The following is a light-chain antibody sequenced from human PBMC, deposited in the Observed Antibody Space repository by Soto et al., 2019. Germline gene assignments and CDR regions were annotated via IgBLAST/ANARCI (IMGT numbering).Light chain of an antibody. CDR3: HQYDNLPIT. CDR1: QSLLHSNGNNY. V-gene: IGKV1-33*01. CDR2: DAS. J-gene: IGKJ5*01. Sequence: TQSPLSLPVTPGEPASISCRSSQSLLHSNGNNYLDWYQQKPGKAPKLLIYDASNLETGVPSRFSGSGSGTDFTFPISSLQPEDIATYYCHQYDNLPITFGQGTRLEIK.